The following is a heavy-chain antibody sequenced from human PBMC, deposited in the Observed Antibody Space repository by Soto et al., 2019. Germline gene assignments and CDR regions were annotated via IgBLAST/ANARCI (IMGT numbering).Heavy chain of an antibody. CDR1: DASISNFY. CDR3: GRQINWFGVTAS. V-gene: IGHV4-59*08. D-gene: IGHD3-10*01. J-gene: IGHJ5*02. CDR2: VYYTGNT. Sequence: SETLSLTCTISDASISNFYWSWIRQAPGKGLEWLGYVYYTGNTKYNPSLGSRVTISLGASQNQFSLKLESVTAADTAVYYCGRQINWFGVTASWARGTLVTVPS.